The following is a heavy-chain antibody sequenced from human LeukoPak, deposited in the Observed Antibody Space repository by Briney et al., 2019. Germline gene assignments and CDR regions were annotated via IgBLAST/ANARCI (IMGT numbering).Heavy chain of an antibody. V-gene: IGHV3-9*01. D-gene: IGHD2-15*01. Sequence: GGSLRLSCAASGFTFDDYAMHWVRQAPGKGLEWVSGISWNSGSIGYADSVKGRFTISRDNAKNSLYLQMNSLRAEDTALYYCAKDLGYCSGGSCYSPSYYYYYGMDVWGQGTTVTVSS. CDR3: AKDLGYCSGGSCYSPSYYYYYGMDV. CDR1: GFTFDDYA. J-gene: IGHJ6*02. CDR2: ISWNSGSI.